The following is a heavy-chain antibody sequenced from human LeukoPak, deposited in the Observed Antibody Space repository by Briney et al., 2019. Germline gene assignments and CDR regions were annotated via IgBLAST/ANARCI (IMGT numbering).Heavy chain of an antibody. Sequence: SVKVPCKASGGTFSSYAISWVRQAPGQGLEWIGRVIPIFGTANYAQKFQVRVTITADKSTSTAYMELSSLRSEDTAVYYCARAAGYCSGGSCYHFDYWGQGTLVTVSS. J-gene: IGHJ4*02. D-gene: IGHD2-15*01. CDR3: ARAAGYCSGGSCYHFDY. CDR1: GGTFSSYA. V-gene: IGHV1-69*06. CDR2: VIPIFGTA.